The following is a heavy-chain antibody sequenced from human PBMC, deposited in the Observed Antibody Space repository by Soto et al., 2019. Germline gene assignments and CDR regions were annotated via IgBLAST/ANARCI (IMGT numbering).Heavy chain of an antibody. CDR2: ISAYNGNT. CDR1: GYTFTSYG. D-gene: IGHD3-3*01. V-gene: IGHV1-18*01. J-gene: IGHJ5*02. CDR3: ARGAVFGVVIKYWFDP. Sequence: ASVKVSCKASGYTFTSYGISWVRQAPGQGLEWMGWISAYNGNTNYAQKLQGRVTMTTDTSTSTAYMELRSLRSDDTAVYHCARGAVFGVVIKYWFDPWGQGTLVTVSS.